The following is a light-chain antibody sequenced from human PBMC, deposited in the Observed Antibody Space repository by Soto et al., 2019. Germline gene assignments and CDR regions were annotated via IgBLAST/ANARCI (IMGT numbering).Light chain of an antibody. V-gene: IGLV2-18*02. Sequence: QSALTQPRSVSGSPGQSVTISCAGTSSDVGSYNRVSWYQQPPGTAPKLMIYEVSNRPSGVPDRFSGSKSGNTASLTISGLQAEDESDYYCCSYAGSAMWVFGGGTKLTVL. CDR3: CSYAGSAMWV. CDR1: SSDVGSYNR. CDR2: EVS. J-gene: IGLJ2*01.